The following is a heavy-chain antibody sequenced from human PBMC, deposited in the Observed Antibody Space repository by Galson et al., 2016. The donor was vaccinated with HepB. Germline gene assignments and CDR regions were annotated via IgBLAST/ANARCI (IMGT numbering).Heavy chain of an antibody. V-gene: IGHV4-59*01. D-gene: IGHD3-10*02. CDR1: GGSLSSYY. J-gene: IGHJ6*02. Sequence: EPLSLTCTVSGGSLSSYYWSWIRQPPGKRLEWLGNIYHRGSTDYNSSLKSRLTMSVDTSKNQFSLKLSSVTAADTAVYFCARDLLSRGRDHYFGMDVWGQGTTVIVSS. CDR2: IYHRGST. CDR3: ARDLLSRGRDHYFGMDV.